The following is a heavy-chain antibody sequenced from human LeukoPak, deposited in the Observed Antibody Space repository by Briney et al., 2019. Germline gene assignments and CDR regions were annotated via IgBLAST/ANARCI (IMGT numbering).Heavy chain of an antibody. J-gene: IGHJ6*02. D-gene: IGHD3-10*01. CDR1: GFTFSSYG. V-gene: IGHV3-30*18. CDR3: AKERITMVRGVIKPLYYYGMDV. Sequence: GGSLRLSCAASGFTFSSYGMHWVRQAPGKGLEWVAVISYDGSNKYYADSVKGRFTISRDNSKNTLYLQMNSLRAEDTAVYYCAKERITMVRGVIKPLYYYGMDVWGQGTTVTVSS. CDR2: ISYDGSNK.